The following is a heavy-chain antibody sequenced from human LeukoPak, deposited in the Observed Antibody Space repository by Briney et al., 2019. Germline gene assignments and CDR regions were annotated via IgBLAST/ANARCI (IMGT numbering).Heavy chain of an antibody. D-gene: IGHD3-22*01. CDR1: GGSFSGYY. Sequence: TPSETLSLSCAVYGGSFSGYYWGWICQPPGKGLEWIGSIYYSGSTYYNPSLKSRVTISVDTSKNQFSLKLSSVTAADTAVYYCARDGYYDSSGYYYVSDDAFDIWGQGTMVTVSS. V-gene: IGHV4-34*01. CDR3: ARDGYYDSSGYYYVSDDAFDI. CDR2: IYYSGST. J-gene: IGHJ3*02.